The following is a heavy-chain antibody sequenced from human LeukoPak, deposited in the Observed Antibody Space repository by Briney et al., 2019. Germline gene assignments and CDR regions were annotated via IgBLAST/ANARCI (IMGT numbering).Heavy chain of an antibody. Sequence: SETLSLTCTVSGGSISSYYWSWIRQPPGKGLEWIGYIYYSGSTNYNPSLKSRVTISVDTSKNQFSLKLSSVTAADTAVYYSARPRARGGYGSGSSYFDYWGQGTLVTVSS. CDR1: GGSISSYY. CDR2: IYYSGST. J-gene: IGHJ4*02. CDR3: ARPRARGGYGSGSSYFDY. D-gene: IGHD3-10*01. V-gene: IGHV4-59*12.